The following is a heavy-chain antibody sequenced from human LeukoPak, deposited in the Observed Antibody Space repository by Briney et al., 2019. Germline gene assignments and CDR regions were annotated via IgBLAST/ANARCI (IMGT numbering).Heavy chain of an antibody. D-gene: IGHD3-22*01. CDR2: IIPILGIA. Sequence: GASVKVSCKASGGTFSSYAISWVRQAPGQGLEWMGRIIPILGIANYAQKFQGRVTITADKSTSTAYMELSSLRSEDTVVYYCARVGATYYYDSSGYYLDYWGQGTLVTVSS. V-gene: IGHV1-69*04. CDR3: ARVGATYYYDSSGYYLDY. CDR1: GGTFSSYA. J-gene: IGHJ4*02.